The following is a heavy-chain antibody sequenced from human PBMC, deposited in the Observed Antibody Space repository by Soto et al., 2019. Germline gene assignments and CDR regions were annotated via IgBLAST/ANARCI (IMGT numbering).Heavy chain of an antibody. J-gene: IGHJ3*02. Sequence: SAKVSCKASGGTFSSYAISWVRQAPGQGLEWMGGIIPIFGTANYAQKFQGRVTITADESTSTAYMELSSLRSEDTAVYYCASDRIGYGPWSPHPFDISGQRTRVT. CDR1: GGTFSSYA. V-gene: IGHV1-69*13. D-gene: IGHD3-10*01. CDR2: IIPIFGTA. CDR3: ASDRIGYGPWSPHPFDI.